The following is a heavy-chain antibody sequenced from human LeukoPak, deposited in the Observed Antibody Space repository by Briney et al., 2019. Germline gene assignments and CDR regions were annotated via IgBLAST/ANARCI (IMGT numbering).Heavy chain of an antibody. CDR3: ARVPRYSSGWYLDY. D-gene: IGHD6-19*01. CDR2: INHSGST. V-gene: IGHV4-34*01. CDR1: GGSFSGYY. Sequence: SEILSLTCAVYGGSFSGYYWSWIRQPPGKGLEWIGEINHSGSTNYNPSLKSRVTISVDTSKNQFSLKLSSVTAADTAVYYCARVPRYSSGWYLDYWGQGTLVTVSS. J-gene: IGHJ4*02.